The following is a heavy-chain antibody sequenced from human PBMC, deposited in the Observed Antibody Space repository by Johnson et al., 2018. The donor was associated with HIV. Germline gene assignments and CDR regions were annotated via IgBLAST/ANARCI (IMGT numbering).Heavy chain of an antibody. V-gene: IGHV3-30*04. J-gene: IGHJ3*02. CDR1: GFTFRSYA. Sequence: QVQLVESGGGVVQPGRSLRLSCAASGFTFRSYAMHWVRQAPGKGLEWVAVISYDGSNKYYADSVKGRFTISRDNSRKTLNLQMDSLREDDTAVYYCAKDLDRELLALLAFHTWGQGTVVTVSS. CDR3: AKDLDRELLALLAFHT. CDR2: ISYDGSNK. D-gene: IGHD2-8*02.